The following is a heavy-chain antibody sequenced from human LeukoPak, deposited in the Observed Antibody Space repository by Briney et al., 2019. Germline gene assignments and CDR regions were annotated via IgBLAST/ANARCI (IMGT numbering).Heavy chain of an antibody. CDR3: ARHITVSYDAFDL. CDR2: IYYSGST. D-gene: IGHD6-19*01. J-gene: IGHJ3*01. CDR1: GGSISSYY. V-gene: IGHV4-59*01. Sequence: SETLSLTCTVSGGSISSYYWSWIRQPPGKGLEWIGYIYYSGSTNYNPSLKSRVTISVDTSKNQFSLKLSSVTAADTAVYYCARHITVSYDAFDLWGRGTMVTVSS.